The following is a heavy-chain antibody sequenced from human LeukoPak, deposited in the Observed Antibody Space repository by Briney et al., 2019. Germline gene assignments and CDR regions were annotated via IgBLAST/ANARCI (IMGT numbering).Heavy chain of an antibody. V-gene: IGHV3-30*03. D-gene: IGHD3-16*02. CDR3: AREGDSRWGELSP. CDR2: ISYDGSNK. CDR1: GFTFSSYG. J-gene: IGHJ1*01. Sequence: GGSLRLSCAASGFTFSSYGMHWVRQAPGKGLEWVAVISYDGSNKYYADSVKGRFIISRDNSKSTSYLQMNSLRAEDTAVYYCAREGDSRWGELSPWGQGTLVTVSA.